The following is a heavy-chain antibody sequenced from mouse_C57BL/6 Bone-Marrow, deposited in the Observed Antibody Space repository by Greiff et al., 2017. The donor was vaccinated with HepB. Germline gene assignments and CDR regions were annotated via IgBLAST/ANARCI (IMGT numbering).Heavy chain of an antibody. J-gene: IGHJ4*01. CDR3: TGYYYGSPYAMDY. Sequence: VQLKESGAELVRPGASVTLSCKASGYTFTDYEMHWVKQTPVHGLEWIGAIDPETGGTAYNQKFKGKAILTADKSSSTAYMELRSLTSEDSAVYYCTGYYYGSPYAMDYWGQGTSVTVSS. V-gene: IGHV1-15*01. CDR1: GYTFTDYE. CDR2: IDPETGGT. D-gene: IGHD1-1*01.